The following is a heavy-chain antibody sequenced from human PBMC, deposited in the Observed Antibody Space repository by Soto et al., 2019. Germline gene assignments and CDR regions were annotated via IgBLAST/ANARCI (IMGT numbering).Heavy chain of an antibody. D-gene: IGHD1-26*01. CDR1: GYTFSSYG. CDR2: ISAYNGNT. Sequence: ASVKVSCKASGYTFSSYGISWVRQAPGQGLEWMGWISAYNGNTMYAQKVQGRVTTTTDTSTSTAYMELRSLRSDDTAVYYCARREVGTTLDFDYWGQGTLVTVSS. V-gene: IGHV1-18*01. J-gene: IGHJ4*02. CDR3: ARREVGTTLDFDY.